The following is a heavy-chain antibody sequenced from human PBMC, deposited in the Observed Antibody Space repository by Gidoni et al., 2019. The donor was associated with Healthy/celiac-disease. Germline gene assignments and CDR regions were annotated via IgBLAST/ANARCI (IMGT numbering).Heavy chain of an antibody. D-gene: IGHD3-9*01. J-gene: IGHJ3*02. CDR3: ARGPEVGYFDWLLRAFDI. V-gene: IGHV4-34*01. CDR1: GGSFSGYY. CDR2: INHCGST. Sequence: QVQLQQLGAGLLKPSETLSPTCAAFGGSFSGYYWSWIRQPPGKGLEWIGEINHCGSTNYNPSLKSRVTISVDTSKNQFSLKLSSVTAADTAVYYCARGPEVGYFDWLLRAFDIWGQGTMVTVSS.